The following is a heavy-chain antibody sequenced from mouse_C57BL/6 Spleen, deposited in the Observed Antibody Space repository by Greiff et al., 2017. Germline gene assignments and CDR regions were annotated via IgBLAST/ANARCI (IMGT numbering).Heavy chain of an antibody. D-gene: IGHD3-1*01. CDR1: GYTFTDYY. CDR2: INPNNGGT. J-gene: IGHJ4*01. Sequence: VQLQQSGPELVKPGASVKISCKASGYTFTDYYMNWVKQSHGKSLEWIGDINPNNGGTSYNQKFKGKATLTVHKYSSTAYMVLRSLTSEDSAVYDCARGARVLDYAMDYWGQGTSVTVSS. V-gene: IGHV1-26*01. CDR3: ARGARVLDYAMDY.